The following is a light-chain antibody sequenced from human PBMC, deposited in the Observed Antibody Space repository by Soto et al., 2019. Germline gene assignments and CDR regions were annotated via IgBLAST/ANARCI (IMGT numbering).Light chain of an antibody. CDR2: DAS. Sequence: EIVLTQSPAILSLSPEERATLSCRASESVGSSLGWYQQKPGQAPRLVIYDASERVTGFPARFSGSGSETDFTLTISSLEPEDFAVYYCQHRGDWPLAFGQGTKLEIK. V-gene: IGKV3-11*01. CDR3: QHRGDWPLA. J-gene: IGKJ2*01. CDR1: ESVGSS.